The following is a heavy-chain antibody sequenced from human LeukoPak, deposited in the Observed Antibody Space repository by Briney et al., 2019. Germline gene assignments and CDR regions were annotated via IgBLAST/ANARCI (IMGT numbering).Heavy chain of an antibody. D-gene: IGHD3-10*01. CDR1: GGSFSGYY. J-gene: IGHJ4*02. Sequence: PSETLSLTCAVYGGSFSGYYWSWIRQPPGKGLEWIGYIYYSGSTNYNPSLKSRVTISVDTSKNQFSLKLSSVTAADTAVYYCALADPGAGYYFDYWGQGTLVTVSS. CDR2: IYYSGST. CDR3: ALADPGAGYYFDY. V-gene: IGHV4-59*01.